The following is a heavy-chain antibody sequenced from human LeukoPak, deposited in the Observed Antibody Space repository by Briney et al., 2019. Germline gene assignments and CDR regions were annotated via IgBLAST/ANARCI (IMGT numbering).Heavy chain of an antibody. CDR1: GYTFTGYY. CDR3: ARASSALIDAALPNWFDP. V-gene: IGHV1-2*02. D-gene: IGHD3-3*01. CDR2: INPNSGGT. Sequence: ASVKVSCKASGYTFTGYYMHWVRQAPGQGLEWMGWINPNSGGTNDAQKFQGRVTMTRDTSISTAYMELSRLRSDDTALYYCARASSALIDAALPNWFDPWGQGTLVTVSS. J-gene: IGHJ5*02.